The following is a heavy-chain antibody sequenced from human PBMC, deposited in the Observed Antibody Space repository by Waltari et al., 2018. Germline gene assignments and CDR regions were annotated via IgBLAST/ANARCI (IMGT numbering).Heavy chain of an antibody. J-gene: IGHJ5*02. D-gene: IGHD2-21*01. Sequence: QVQLQQWGAGLLKPSETLSLTCDVYGGSFSGYYWSLIRQPPGQGLGWIGEINHSGSTNYNPSLKSRVTISVDTSKNQFSLKLSSVTAADTAVYYCARGITDIVVVIAKRVSGWFDPWGQGTLVTVSS. V-gene: IGHV4-34*01. CDR2: INHSGST. CDR3: ARGITDIVVVIAKRVSGWFDP. CDR1: GGSFSGYY.